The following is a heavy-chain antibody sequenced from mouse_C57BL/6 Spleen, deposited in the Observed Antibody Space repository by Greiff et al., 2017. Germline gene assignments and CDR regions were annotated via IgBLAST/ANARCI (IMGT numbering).Heavy chain of an antibody. V-gene: IGHV1-18*01. CDR3: ARRRNAMDY. J-gene: IGHJ4*01. CDR1: GYTFTDYN. CDR2: INPNNGGT. Sequence: VQLQQSGPELVKPGASVKIPCTASGYTFTDYNMDWVKQSPGKSLEWIGDINPNNGGTIYNQKFKGKATLTVDKSSSTAYMELRSLTSEDTAVYYCARRRNAMDYWGQGTSVTVSS.